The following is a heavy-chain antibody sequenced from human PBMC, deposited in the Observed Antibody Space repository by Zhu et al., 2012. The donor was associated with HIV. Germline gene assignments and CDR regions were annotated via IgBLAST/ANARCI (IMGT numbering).Heavy chain of an antibody. D-gene: IGHD3-3*01. J-gene: IGHJ4*02. CDR3: ARLAGWSGWAGSYFDH. Sequence: QVQLQESGPRLVQSSQALSLTCTVSRGSISDSTYYWGWIRQPPGKGLEWIGSIYYTAYTYQNPSLRSRLTMSVDTSQNHFSLKLTSVTAEDTAFYYCARLAGWSGWAGSYFDHWGQGIMVTVSS. V-gene: IGHV4-39*07. CDR1: RGSISDSTYY. CDR2: IYYTAYT.